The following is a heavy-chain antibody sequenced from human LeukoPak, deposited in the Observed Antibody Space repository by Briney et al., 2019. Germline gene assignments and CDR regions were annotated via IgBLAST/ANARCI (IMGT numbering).Heavy chain of an antibody. D-gene: IGHD1-26*01. V-gene: IGHV3-21*01. J-gene: IGHJ4*02. CDR3: ARENRGSTDCDLDF. CDR2: ISSSSSFI. Sequence: GGSLRLSCVASGFMFSSYTVAWVRQAPGKGLEWISSISSSSSFIYYSDSVQGRLSLSRDNARNSVFLQLSSLRANDTAVYFCARENRGSTDCDLDFWGQGTLVIVSS. CDR1: GFMFSSYT.